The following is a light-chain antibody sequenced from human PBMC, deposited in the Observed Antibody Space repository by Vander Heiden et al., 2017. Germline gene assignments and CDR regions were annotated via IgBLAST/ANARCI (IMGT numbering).Light chain of an antibody. J-gene: IGLJ3*02. CDR1: SRDIGAYFF. Sequence: QSALTQPASVSGSLGQSITISCSGTSRDIGAYFFVSWYQQRPGKAPKLIIYEVNNRPSGVSSRFSGSKSGNTASLTISGLQAADEAYYHCSSFTGASTLVFGGGTKVTVL. CDR3: SSFTGASTLV. CDR2: EVN. V-gene: IGLV2-14*01.